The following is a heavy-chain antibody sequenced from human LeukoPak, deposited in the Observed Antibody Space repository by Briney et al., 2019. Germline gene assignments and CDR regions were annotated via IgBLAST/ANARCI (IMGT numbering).Heavy chain of an antibody. CDR1: GFTFSSYA. D-gene: IGHD5-18*01. V-gene: IGHV3-30*04. J-gene: IGHJ5*02. CDR2: ISYDGTNK. CDR3: ARAWGGTAIVSGDVMGP. Sequence: PGGSLRLSCAASGFTFSSYAMHWVRQAPGKGLEWVAVISYDGTNKHYADSVKGRFTISRDNSKNTLYVQMHSLRAEDTAVYYCARAWGGTAIVSGDVMGPWGQGTLVTVSS.